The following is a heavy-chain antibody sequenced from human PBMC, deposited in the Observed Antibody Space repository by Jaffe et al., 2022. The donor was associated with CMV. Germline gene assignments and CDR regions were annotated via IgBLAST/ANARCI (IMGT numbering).Heavy chain of an antibody. D-gene: IGHD3-16*01. J-gene: IGHJ4*02. V-gene: IGHV3-15*02. CDR3: TTDLGAGSISGWGGALAIAEAGYFDN. CDR2: IRSKPDGGTT. Sequence: EVQLLVSGGTLVKPGGSLTVSCAATGFTVSSAWISWVRQAPGKGLEWVGRIRSKPDGGTTDYSTPAKGRFFISRDDSQNKVSLQLNSLRTEDTAIYYCTTDLGAGSISGWGGALAIAEAGYFDNWGQGTLVTVSS. CDR1: GFTVSSAW.